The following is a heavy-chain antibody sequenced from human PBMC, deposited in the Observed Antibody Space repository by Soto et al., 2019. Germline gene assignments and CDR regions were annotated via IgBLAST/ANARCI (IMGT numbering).Heavy chain of an antibody. V-gene: IGHV5-51*01. D-gene: IGHD5-18*01. Sequence: PGESLKISCQGSGYSFTSYWIGWVRQMPGKGLEWMGIIYPGDSDTRYSPSFQGQVTISADKSISTAYLQWSSLKASDTAMYYSARHNLKDTAMVTHWGQGTLVTVSS. CDR2: IYPGDSDT. J-gene: IGHJ4*02. CDR1: GYSFTSYW. CDR3: ARHNLKDTAMVTH.